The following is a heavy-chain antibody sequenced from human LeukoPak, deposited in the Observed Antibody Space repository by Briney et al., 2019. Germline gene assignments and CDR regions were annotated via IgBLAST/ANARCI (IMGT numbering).Heavy chain of an antibody. CDR3: ATSRGYHDFWSGPNNWFDP. D-gene: IGHD3-3*01. V-gene: IGHV4-39*01. CDR1: GGSISSSSYY. J-gene: IGHJ5*02. Sequence: SETLSLTCTVSGGSISSSSYYWGWIRQPPGKGLEWIGSIYYSGSTYYNPSLKSRVTISVDTSKNQFSLKLSSVTAADTAVYYCATSRGYHDFWSGPNNWFDPWGQGTLVTVSS. CDR2: IYYSGST.